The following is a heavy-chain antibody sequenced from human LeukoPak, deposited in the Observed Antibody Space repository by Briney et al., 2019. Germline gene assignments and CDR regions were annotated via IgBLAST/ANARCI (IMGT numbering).Heavy chain of an antibody. J-gene: IGHJ5*02. CDR3: ARWQWDHRPFDP. Sequence: GASVKVSCKASGYTFTSYDINWVRQATGQGLEWMGGIIPIFGTANYAQKFQGRVTITADKSTSTAYMELSSLRSEDTAVYYCARWQWDHRPFDPWGQGTLVTVSS. CDR1: GYTFTSYD. D-gene: IGHD1-14*01. CDR2: IIPIFGTA. V-gene: IGHV1-69*06.